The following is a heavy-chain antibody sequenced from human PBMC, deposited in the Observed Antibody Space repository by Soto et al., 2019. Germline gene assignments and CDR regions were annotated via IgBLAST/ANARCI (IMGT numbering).Heavy chain of an antibody. CDR1: GASIRSYY. V-gene: IGHV4-4*08. D-gene: IGHD6-19*01. Sequence: SETLSLTCSVSGASIRSYYWHWIRQPPGKGLGWIGYVYTSDYTRYSSSLKSRVTISVDTSKSQFYLRLNSVTAADTAVYYCTTDPGYSSGWYYYYYGMDVWGQGTTVTVSS. CDR2: VYTSDYT. CDR3: TTDPGYSSGWYYYYYGMDV. J-gene: IGHJ6*02.